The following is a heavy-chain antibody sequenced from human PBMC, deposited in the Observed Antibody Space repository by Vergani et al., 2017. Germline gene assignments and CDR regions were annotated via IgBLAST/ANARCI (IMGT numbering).Heavy chain of an antibody. CDR1: GDPINSDNFY. Sequence: QVELQESGPGLVKPSQTLSTTCTVPGDPINSDNFYWHWIRQSADKGLERIGRFYSSMSYDYNVCLKSRVTRSLDTSKNQFSLQLTSVTATDTAIYYCARYSKFGESYFHLAIWGQGALVTVSS. J-gene: IGHJ4*02. D-gene: IGHD1-26*01. V-gene: IGHV4-61*02. CDR3: ARYSKFGESYFHLAI. CDR2: FYSSMSY.